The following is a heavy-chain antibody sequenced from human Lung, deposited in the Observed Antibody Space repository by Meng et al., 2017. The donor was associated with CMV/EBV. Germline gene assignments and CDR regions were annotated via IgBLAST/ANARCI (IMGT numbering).Heavy chain of an antibody. CDR1: GFTFSNQG. CDR2: IWFDGSKT. D-gene: IGHD5-12*01. CDR3: VTAIDVALDY. V-gene: IGHV3-33*03. J-gene: IGHJ4*02. Sequence: GGSLRLSCAASGFTFSNQGMHWVRQAPDKGLEWVAVIWFDGSKTYYTDSVKGRFTISRDNSKRMLYLQMTSLRPEDTATYYCVTAIDVALDYWGLGTTVTVSS.